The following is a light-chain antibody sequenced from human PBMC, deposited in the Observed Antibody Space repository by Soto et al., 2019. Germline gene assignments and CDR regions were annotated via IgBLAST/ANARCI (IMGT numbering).Light chain of an antibody. J-gene: IGKJ1*01. Sequence: DIQMTQSPSTLSASVGDRVTITCRASHIISSWLAWYQQKPGKAPDLLIYGASSLESGVPSRFSGSGSGTQFTLTIRSLQPDDFATYYCQQYNSDPWTFGQGTKVEIK. CDR2: GAS. V-gene: IGKV1-5*01. CDR3: QQYNSDPWT. CDR1: HIISSW.